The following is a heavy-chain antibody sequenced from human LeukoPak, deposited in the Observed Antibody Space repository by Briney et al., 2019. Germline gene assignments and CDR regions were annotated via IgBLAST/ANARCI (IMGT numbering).Heavy chain of an antibody. CDR3: ARGARDYYDSSGYYTY. CDR1: GGSISSYY. J-gene: IGHJ4*02. V-gene: IGHV4-59*01. D-gene: IGHD3-22*01. Sequence: ASETLSLTCTVSGGSISSYYWSWIRQPPGKGLEWIGYIYYSGSTNYNPSLKSRVTISVDTSKNQFSLKLSSVTAADTAVYYCARGARDYYDSSGYYTYWGQGTLVTVSS. CDR2: IYYSGST.